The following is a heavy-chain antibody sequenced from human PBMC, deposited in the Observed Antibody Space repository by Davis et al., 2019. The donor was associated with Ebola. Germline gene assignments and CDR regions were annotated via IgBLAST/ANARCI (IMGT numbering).Heavy chain of an antibody. Sequence: SETLSLTCAVYGGSFSGYYWSWIRQPPGKGLEWIGEINHSGNTNYNPSLKSRVTLSVDTSKNQFSLKLSSVTAADTAVYYCAKPDTVMVTPDYWGQGTLVTVSS. D-gene: IGHD5-18*01. CDR1: GGSFSGYY. CDR2: INHSGNT. V-gene: IGHV4-34*01. CDR3: AKPDTVMVTPDY. J-gene: IGHJ4*02.